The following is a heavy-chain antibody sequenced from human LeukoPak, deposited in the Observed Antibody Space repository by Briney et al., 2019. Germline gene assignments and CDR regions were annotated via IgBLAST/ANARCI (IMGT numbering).Heavy chain of an antibody. CDR1: GFTFSSYA. CDR3: AKDSHCSSTSCYGHNWFDP. CDR2: ISGSGGST. V-gene: IGHV3-23*01. J-gene: IGHJ5*02. Sequence: GGSLRLSCAASGFTFSSYAMSWVRQAPGKGLEWVSAISGSGGSTYYADSVKGRFTISRDNSKNTLYLQMNSLRAEDTAAYYCAKDSHCSSTSCYGHNWFDPWGQGTLVTVSS. D-gene: IGHD2-2*01.